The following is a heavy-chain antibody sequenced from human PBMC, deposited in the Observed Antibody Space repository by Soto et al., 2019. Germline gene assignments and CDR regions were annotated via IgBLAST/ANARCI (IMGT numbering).Heavy chain of an antibody. CDR2: FRESGGTT. J-gene: IGHJ4*02. Sequence: VQLWDSGGGLVQPGGSLRLSCAASGFSFSSSAMRCVRQAPGKRLEWVSTFRESGGTTHYADPVKGRFTISRDTSNNMLFLQMNSVRSEDTARYYWTKDSHWAISSPTHDYWGQGALVTVSS. CDR1: GFSFSSSA. V-gene: IGHV3-23*01. D-gene: IGHD6-6*01. CDR3: TKDSHWAISSPTHDY.